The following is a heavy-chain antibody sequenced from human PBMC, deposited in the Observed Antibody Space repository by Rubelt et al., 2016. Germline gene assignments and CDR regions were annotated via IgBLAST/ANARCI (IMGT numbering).Heavy chain of an antibody. Sequence: GGGLVQPGGSLRLSCAASGFTFSTYAMTWVRQAPGKGLEWVSGLSGSGDTTYYADSVKGRFTISRDNSKNTLYLQMNSLRVEDTAVYYCARDLGYLKDYWGQGTLVTVSS. CDR1: GFTFSTYA. J-gene: IGHJ4*02. CDR3: ARDLGYLKDY. D-gene: IGHD2-15*01. CDR2: LSGSGDTT. V-gene: IGHV3-23*01.